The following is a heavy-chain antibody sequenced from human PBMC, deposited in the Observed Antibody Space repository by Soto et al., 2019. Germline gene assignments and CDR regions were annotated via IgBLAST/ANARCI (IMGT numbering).Heavy chain of an antibody. Sequence: SETLSLTCTVLGGSFSGYYWGWIRQPPGKGLEWIGEINRDGVTNYNPSLKSRLTISADTSKNQFSLNLNSVTAADTAVYYCARTATQCSRTSCYTVSLDFWGQGTLVTVSS. J-gene: IGHJ4*02. CDR3: ARTATQCSRTSCYTVSLDF. CDR1: GGSFSGYY. V-gene: IGHV4-34*01. CDR2: INRDGVT. D-gene: IGHD2-2*02.